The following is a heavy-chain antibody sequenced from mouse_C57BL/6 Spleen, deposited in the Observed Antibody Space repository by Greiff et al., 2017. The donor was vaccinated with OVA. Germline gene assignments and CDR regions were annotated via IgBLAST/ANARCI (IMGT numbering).Heavy chain of an antibody. CDR1: GFTFSDAW. Sequence: EVKLEESGGGLVQPGGSMKLSCAASGFTFSDAWMDWVRQSPEKGLEWVAEIRNKANNHATYYAESVKGRLTISRDDSKSSVYLQMNSLRAEDAGIYYCTREVGQRYFDYWGQGTTLTVSS. V-gene: IGHV6-6*01. CDR2: IRNKANNHAT. D-gene: IGHD1-1*02. J-gene: IGHJ2*01. CDR3: TREVGQRYFDY.